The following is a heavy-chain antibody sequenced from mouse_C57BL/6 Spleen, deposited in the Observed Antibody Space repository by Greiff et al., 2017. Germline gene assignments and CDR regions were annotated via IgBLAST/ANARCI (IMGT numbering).Heavy chain of an antibody. CDR2: ISSGSSTI. V-gene: IGHV5-17*01. CDR1: GFTFSDYG. CDR3: ARPPYYYGSSSWYFDV. Sequence: EVHLVESGGGLVKPGGSLKLSCAASGFTFSDYGMHWVRQAPETGLEWVAYISSGSSTIYYADTVKGRFTISRDNAKNTLFLQMTSLRSEDTAMYYCARPPYYYGSSSWYFDVWGTGTTVTVSS. D-gene: IGHD1-1*01. J-gene: IGHJ1*03.